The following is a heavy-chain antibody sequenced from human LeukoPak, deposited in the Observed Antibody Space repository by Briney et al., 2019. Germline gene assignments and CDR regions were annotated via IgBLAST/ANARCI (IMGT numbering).Heavy chain of an antibody. CDR2: IYYSGTT. D-gene: IGHD3-16*01. CDR3: ARQNPEGFMDY. Sequence: WVRQPPGKGLEWIGSIYYSGTTYYNPSLKSRVTISVDTSKNQFSLKLSSVTAADTAVYYCARQNPEGFMDYRGQGTQVTVSS. V-gene: IGHV4-39*01. J-gene: IGHJ4*02.